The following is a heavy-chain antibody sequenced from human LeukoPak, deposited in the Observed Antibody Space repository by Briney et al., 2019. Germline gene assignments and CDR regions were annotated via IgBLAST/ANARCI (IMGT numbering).Heavy chain of an antibody. CDR2: ISAYNGNT. D-gene: IGHD2-8*02. Sequence: ASVKVSCKASGYTFTSYGIRWVRQAPGQGLEWMGWISAYNGNTNYAQKLQGRVTMTTDTSTSTAYMELRSLRSDDTAVYYCARDLPGPWSYYFDYWGQGTLVTVSS. J-gene: IGHJ4*02. V-gene: IGHV1-18*04. CDR3: ARDLPGPWSYYFDY. CDR1: GYTFTSYG.